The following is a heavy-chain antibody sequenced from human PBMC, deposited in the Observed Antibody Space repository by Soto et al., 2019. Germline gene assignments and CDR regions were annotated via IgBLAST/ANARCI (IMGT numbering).Heavy chain of an antibody. D-gene: IGHD3-10*01. Sequence: GESLKTSCKGSGYSFTSYWIGWVRQMPGKGLEWMGIIYPGDSDTRYSPSFQGQVTISADKSISTAYLKWSSLKASDTAMYYCAGTAKGYYYGSGSLDVWGQGNTVTVSS. CDR3: AGTAKGYYYGSGSLDV. CDR1: GYSFTSYW. CDR2: IYPGDSDT. J-gene: IGHJ6*02. V-gene: IGHV5-51*01.